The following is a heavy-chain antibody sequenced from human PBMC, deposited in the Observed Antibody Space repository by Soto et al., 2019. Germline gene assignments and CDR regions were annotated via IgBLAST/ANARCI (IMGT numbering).Heavy chain of an antibody. D-gene: IGHD6-19*01. V-gene: IGHV3-30*18. J-gene: IGHJ6*03. Sequence: GGSLRLSCAASGFTFSSYGIHWVRQAPGKGLEWVAVISYDGSNKYYADSVKGRFTISRDNSKNTLYLQMNSLRAEDTAMYYCAKDHSSGWNYYYYYMDVWGKGTTVTVSS. CDR2: ISYDGSNK. CDR1: GFTFSSYG. CDR3: AKDHSSGWNYYYYYMDV.